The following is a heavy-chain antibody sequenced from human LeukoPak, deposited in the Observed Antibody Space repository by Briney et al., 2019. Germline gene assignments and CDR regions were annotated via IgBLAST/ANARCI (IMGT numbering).Heavy chain of an antibody. D-gene: IGHD1-26*01. CDR1: GYTFTSYA. CDR2: ISAYNGNT. Sequence: ASVKVSCKASGYTFTSYAMNRVRQAPGQGLEWMGWISAYNGNTNYAQKLQGRVTMTTDTSTSTAYMELRSLRSDDTAVYYCARETTGGSYWYGLDYWGQGTLVTVSS. J-gene: IGHJ4*02. V-gene: IGHV1-18*01. CDR3: ARETTGGSYWYGLDY.